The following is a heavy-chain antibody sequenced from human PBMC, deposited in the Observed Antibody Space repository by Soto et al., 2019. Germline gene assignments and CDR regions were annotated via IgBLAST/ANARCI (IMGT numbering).Heavy chain of an antibody. CDR3: AIEPRDVMDV. Sequence: QVQLHQSGPGMVKPSQTLSLECTVIGGSVNTGDNYWSWVRQSPGRGLELIGYIYHTGNTFYNTALENRVTMSVDASQNQFSLTLTSVTAADTAVYFCAIEPRDVMDVWGQGTNVTVAS. V-gene: IGHV4-30-4*01. CDR1: GGSVNTGDNY. CDR2: IYHTGNT. J-gene: IGHJ6*02.